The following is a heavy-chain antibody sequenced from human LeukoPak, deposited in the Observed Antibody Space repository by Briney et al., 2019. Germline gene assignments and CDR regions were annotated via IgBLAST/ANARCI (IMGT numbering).Heavy chain of an antibody. CDR2: ISGSGDNT. Sequence: GGSLRLSCAASGFTFSSYAMSWVRQAPGKGLEWVSGISGSGDNTYYADSVKGRFTISRDNSKNTLYVQVNSLGTEDTAAYYCAKDNGDYEAYFDYWGQGTLVTVSS. CDR3: AKDNGDYEAYFDY. V-gene: IGHV3-23*01. J-gene: IGHJ4*02. D-gene: IGHD4-17*01. CDR1: GFTFSSYA.